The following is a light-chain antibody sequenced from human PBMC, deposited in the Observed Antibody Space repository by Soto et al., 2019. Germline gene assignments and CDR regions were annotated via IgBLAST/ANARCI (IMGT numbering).Light chain of an antibody. J-gene: IGKJ4*01. CDR2: GAS. Sequence: EIVLTQSPGTLSLSPGERATLSCRASQSVRSSYLAWCQQKPGQAPRLLIYGASSRATGIPDRFSGSGSGTDFTLTISRLEPEDFAVYYCQQYGSSPLTFGEGTKLEIK. CDR3: QQYGSSPLT. V-gene: IGKV3-20*01. CDR1: QSVRSSY.